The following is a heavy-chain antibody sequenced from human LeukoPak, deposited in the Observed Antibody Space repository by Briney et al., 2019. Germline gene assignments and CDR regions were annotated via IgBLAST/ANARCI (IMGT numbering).Heavy chain of an antibody. CDR1: GYTFTDYY. D-gene: IGHD2-21*01. CDR2: INPNSGAT. J-gene: IGHJ4*02. Sequence: GASVKVSCKASGYTFTDYYIHWVRQAPGQGLEWMGWINPNSGATSYAQKFQGRVTMTRGTSISTAYMELSGLRSDDTAVYYCARDLGYSTNCWGQGTLVTVSS. CDR3: ARDLGYSTNC. V-gene: IGHV1-2*02.